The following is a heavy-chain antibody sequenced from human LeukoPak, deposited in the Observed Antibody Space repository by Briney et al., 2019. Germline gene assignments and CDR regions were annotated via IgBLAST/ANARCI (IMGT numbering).Heavy chain of an antibody. V-gene: IGHV1-69*01. Sequence: SVKVSCKASGGTFSSYAISWVRQAPGQGLEWMGGIIPIFGTANYAQKFQGRVTITADESTSTAYMELSSLRSEDTAVYYCARAIVPAAITSGYYYMDVWGKGTTVTVSS. D-gene: IGHD2-2*01. CDR3: ARAIVPAAITSGYYYMDV. CDR1: GGTFSSYA. CDR2: IIPIFGTA. J-gene: IGHJ6*03.